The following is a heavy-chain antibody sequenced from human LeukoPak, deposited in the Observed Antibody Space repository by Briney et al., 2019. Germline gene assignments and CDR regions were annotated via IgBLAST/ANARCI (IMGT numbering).Heavy chain of an antibody. V-gene: IGHV3-23*01. CDR1: GFTFSSYG. Sequence: GGTLRLSCAASGFTFSSYGMSWVRQAPGKGLEWVSTISGSGGSTYYADSVKGRFTISRDNSKNMLYLQMNSLRAEDTAVYYCARDGFIPYVAAGYDYWGQGTLVTVSS. CDR2: ISGSGGST. CDR3: ARDGFIPYVAAGYDY. J-gene: IGHJ4*02. D-gene: IGHD6-13*01.